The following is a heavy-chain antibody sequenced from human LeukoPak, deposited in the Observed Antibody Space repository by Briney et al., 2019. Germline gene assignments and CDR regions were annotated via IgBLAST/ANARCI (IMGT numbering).Heavy chain of an antibody. Sequence: GGSLRLSCAASGFTFSSYAMHWVRQAPGKGLEYVSAISSNGGSTYYANSVKGRFTISRDNSKNTLYLQMGSLRAEDTAVYYCAKFSSSGWSRSTNRWGQGTLVTVSS. CDR1: GFTFSSYA. D-gene: IGHD6-19*01. CDR3: AKFSSSGWSRSTNR. CDR2: ISSNGGST. V-gene: IGHV3-64*01. J-gene: IGHJ4*02.